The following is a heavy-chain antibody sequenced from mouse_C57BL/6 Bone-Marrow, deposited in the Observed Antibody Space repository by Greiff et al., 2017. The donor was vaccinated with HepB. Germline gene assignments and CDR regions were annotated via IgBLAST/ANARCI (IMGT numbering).Heavy chain of an antibody. CDR1: GYTFTSYW. V-gene: IGHV1-69*01. Sequence: QVQLQQPGAELVMPGASVKLSCKASGYTFTSYWMHWVKQRPGQGLEWIGEIDPSDSYTNYNQKFKGKSTLTVDKSSSTAYMQLSSLTSEDSAVYYCARKTDLLLYYFDDWGQGTTLTVSS. D-gene: IGHD1-1*01. CDR2: IDPSDSYT. J-gene: IGHJ2*01. CDR3: ARKTDLLLYYFDD.